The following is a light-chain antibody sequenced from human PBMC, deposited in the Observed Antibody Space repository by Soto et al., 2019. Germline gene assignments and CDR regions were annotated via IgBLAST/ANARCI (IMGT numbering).Light chain of an antibody. CDR1: SSNIGAAYD. CDR2: VNN. J-gene: IGLJ3*02. Sequence: QSVLTQPPSVSGAPGQRVTISCTGSSSNIGAAYDVHRYQQLPGTAPKLLIYVNNNRPSGVPDRFSGSKSGTSASLAITGLQAEDEADYYCQSYDSSLSGWVFGGGTKLTVL. CDR3: QSYDSSLSGWV. V-gene: IGLV1-40*01.